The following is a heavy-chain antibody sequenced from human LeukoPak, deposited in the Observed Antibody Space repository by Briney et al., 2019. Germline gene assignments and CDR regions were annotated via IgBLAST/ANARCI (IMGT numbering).Heavy chain of an antibody. D-gene: IGHD3-10*01. CDR1: GFTFSSYS. CDR2: ISSSSSYI. V-gene: IGHV3-21*01. CDR3: AGERSDMTDY. J-gene: IGHJ4*02. Sequence: AGGSLRLSCAASGFTFSSYSMNWVRQAPGKGLEWVSSISSSSSYIYYADSVKGRFTISRDNAKNSLYLQMNSLRADDTAVYYCAGERSDMTDYWGQGTLVTVSS.